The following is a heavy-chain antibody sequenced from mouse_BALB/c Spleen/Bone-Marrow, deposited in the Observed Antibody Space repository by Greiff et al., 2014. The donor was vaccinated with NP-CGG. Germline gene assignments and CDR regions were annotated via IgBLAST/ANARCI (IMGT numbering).Heavy chain of an antibody. CDR3: ARHEDRLRAWFAY. J-gene: IGHJ3*01. CDR2: FYPGSGSI. V-gene: IGHV1-62-2*01. D-gene: IGHD3-2*02. Sequence: VKLMESGAELVKPGASVKLSCKASGYTFTEYIIHWVKQRSGQGLEWIGWFYPGSGSIKYNAKFKDKATLTADKSSSTVYMELSRLTSEDSAVYFCARHEDRLRAWFAYWGQGTLVTVSA. CDR1: GYTFTEYI.